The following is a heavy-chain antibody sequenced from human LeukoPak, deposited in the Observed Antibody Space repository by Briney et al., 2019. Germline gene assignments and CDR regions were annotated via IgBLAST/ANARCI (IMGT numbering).Heavy chain of an antibody. CDR2: ISSSSSTI. Sequence: SYISSSSSTINYADSVKGRFTISRDNAKNSLYLQMNSLRAEDTAVYYCASSTSWSLGYFQHWGQGTLVTVSS. V-gene: IGHV3-48*04. D-gene: IGHD6-13*01. CDR3: ASSTSWSLGYFQH. J-gene: IGHJ1*01.